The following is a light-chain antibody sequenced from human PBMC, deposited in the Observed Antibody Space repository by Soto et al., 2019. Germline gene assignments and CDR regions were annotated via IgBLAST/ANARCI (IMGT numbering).Light chain of an antibody. Sequence: QSALTQPRSVSGSPGQSVTISCTGTGSDVGGYNYVSWNQQHPGKAPKLMIYELSKRPSGVPVRFSGSKTGYTSALTISGLSAEDEASYCSSSDAGSHTWVFGGGTKLTAL. V-gene: IGLV2-11*01. CDR2: ELS. J-gene: IGLJ3*02. CDR1: GSDVGGYNY. CDR3: SSDAGSHTWV.